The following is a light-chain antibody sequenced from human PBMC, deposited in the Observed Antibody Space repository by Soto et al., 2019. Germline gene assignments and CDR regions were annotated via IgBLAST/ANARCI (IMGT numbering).Light chain of an antibody. J-gene: IGLJ3*02. Sequence: QSVLTQPPSLSGAPGQRVTISCTGSISNIGRGYDVHWYQQLPGSAPRLLLSGDSNRPSGVPDRFSGSRSGTSASLVITGLQADDEGDYCCQTFDSSLTISWVFGGGTKLTVL. V-gene: IGLV1-40*01. CDR3: QTFDSSLTISWV. CDR2: GDS. CDR1: ISNIGRGYD.